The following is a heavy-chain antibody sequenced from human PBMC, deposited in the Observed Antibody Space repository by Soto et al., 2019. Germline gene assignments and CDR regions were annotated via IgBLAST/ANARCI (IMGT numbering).Heavy chain of an antibody. CDR3: EVCGGNMPPYPYPGLDV. V-gene: IGHV1-46*01. CDR1: GYIFTNYW. Sequence: QDQLVQSGAEVKKPWASVKVSCEASGYIFTNYWISWVRLAPVQGLEWIGIIDPSRGSTTYAPKFQGRNTMTRDTAEYTAYMELRRLRSEDTAVYYCEVCGGNMPPYPYPGLDVWGQGNTVIVSS. D-gene: IGHD2-21*01. CDR2: IDPSRGST. J-gene: IGHJ6*02.